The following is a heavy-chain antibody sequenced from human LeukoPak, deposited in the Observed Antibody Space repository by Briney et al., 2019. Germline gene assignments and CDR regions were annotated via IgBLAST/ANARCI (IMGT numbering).Heavy chain of an antibody. J-gene: IGHJ4*02. CDR3: ARGPMYSSSSVDYFDY. Sequence: INPNSGGTNYAQKFQGRVTMTRDTSISTAYMELSRLRSDDTAVYYCARGPMYSSSSVDYFDYWGPGTLVTVSS. V-gene: IGHV1-2*02. CDR2: INPNSGGT. D-gene: IGHD6-6*01.